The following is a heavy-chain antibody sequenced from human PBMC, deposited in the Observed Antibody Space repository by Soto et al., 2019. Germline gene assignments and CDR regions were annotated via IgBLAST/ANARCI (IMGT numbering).Heavy chain of an antibody. CDR3: ARLEEWLALDY. Sequence: SETPSLTCTVSGFSISSYYWSWIRQPPGKGLEWIGYMYYSGSTNYNPSLKSRVTISVDTSKNQFSLKLSSVTAADTAVYYCARLEEWLALDYWGQGTLVTVSS. CDR2: MYYSGST. CDR1: GFSISSYY. V-gene: IGHV4-59*08. J-gene: IGHJ4*02. D-gene: IGHD6-19*01.